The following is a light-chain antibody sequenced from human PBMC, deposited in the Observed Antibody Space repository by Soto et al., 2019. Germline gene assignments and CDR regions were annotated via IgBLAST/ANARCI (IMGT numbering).Light chain of an antibody. CDR1: QSVRND. CDR2: GAS. V-gene: IGKV3-15*01. CDR3: QQYNDWPPFT. Sequence: EVVMTQSPVTLSVSPGERATLSCRASQSVRNDLAWYQQKPGQAPRLLIYGASTRATGIPARFSGSGSGTAFTLTISSLQSEDFAVYYCQQYNDWPPFTFGPGTKVDIK. J-gene: IGKJ3*01.